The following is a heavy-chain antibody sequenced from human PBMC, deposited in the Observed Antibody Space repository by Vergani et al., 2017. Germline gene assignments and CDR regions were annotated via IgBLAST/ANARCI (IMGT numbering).Heavy chain of an antibody. D-gene: IGHD2-8*01. V-gene: IGHV1-8*01. CDR3: ARGFPGQMVYAT. J-gene: IGHJ5*02. CDR2: MNPNRGNT. CDR1: GYTFTSYD. Sequence: QVQLVQSGAEVRKPGASVKVSCKALGYTFTSYDRNWVRQATGQGLEWMVWMNPNRGNTGCAQKCQGRVTMTRNTSISTAYMELSSLRSEDTAVYYCARGFPGQMVYATWGQGTLVTVSS.